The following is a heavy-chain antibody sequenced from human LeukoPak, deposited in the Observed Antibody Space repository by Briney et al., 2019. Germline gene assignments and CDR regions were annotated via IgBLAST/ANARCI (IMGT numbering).Heavy chain of an antibody. CDR1: GFSFRNYW. D-gene: IGHD6-13*01. CDR2: INPDGSEK. Sequence: PGGSLRLSCAASGFSFRNYWMSWVRQAPGKGLEWVANINPDGSEKYYVDSVKGRFTISRDNAKNSLRLQMDSLRAEDTAVYYCARAGTAGSVDYWGQGTLVTVSS. CDR3: ARAGTAGSVDY. J-gene: IGHJ4*02. V-gene: IGHV3-7*01.